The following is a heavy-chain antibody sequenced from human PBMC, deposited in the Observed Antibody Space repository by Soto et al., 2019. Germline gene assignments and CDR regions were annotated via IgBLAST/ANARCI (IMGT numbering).Heavy chain of an antibody. Sequence: ASVKVSCKASGYTSTSYGISWVRQAPGQGLEWMGWISAYNGNTNYAQKLQGRVTMTTDTSTSTAYMELRSLRSDDTAGYYCARTEGCSSTSCYYYYGMDVWGQGTTVTVS. CDR3: ARTEGCSSTSCYYYYGMDV. V-gene: IGHV1-18*04. J-gene: IGHJ6*02. D-gene: IGHD2-2*01. CDR2: ISAYNGNT. CDR1: GYTSTSYG.